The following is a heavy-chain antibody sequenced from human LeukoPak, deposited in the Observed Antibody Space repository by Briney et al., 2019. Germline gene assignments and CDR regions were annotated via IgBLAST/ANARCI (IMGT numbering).Heavy chain of an antibody. V-gene: IGHV3-11*04. CDR1: GFTFSDYY. D-gene: IGHD3-3*01. J-gene: IGHJ4*02. Sequence: GGSLRLSCAASGFTFSDYYMTWIRQPPGKGLEWILYISSSGSTLDYADSVKGRFTISRDNAKNSVSLQMNSLRAEDTAVYYCARSEKNYDFWTGEDYWGQGTLVTVSS. CDR3: ARSEKNYDFWTGEDY. CDR2: ISSSGSTL.